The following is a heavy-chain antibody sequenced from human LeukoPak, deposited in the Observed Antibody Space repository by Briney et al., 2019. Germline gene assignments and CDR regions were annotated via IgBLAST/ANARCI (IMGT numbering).Heavy chain of an antibody. V-gene: IGHV3-33*06. CDR3: AKDLLSGELGN. Sequence: GGPLRLSCAASGFTFSSYGMHWVRQAPGKGLEWVAAIWYDGSNKYYADSVKGRFTISRDNSKNTLYLQMNSLRAEDTAVYYCAKDLLSGELGNWGQGTMVTVSS. CDR2: IWYDGSNK. CDR1: GFTFSSYG. J-gene: IGHJ3*01. D-gene: IGHD7-27*01.